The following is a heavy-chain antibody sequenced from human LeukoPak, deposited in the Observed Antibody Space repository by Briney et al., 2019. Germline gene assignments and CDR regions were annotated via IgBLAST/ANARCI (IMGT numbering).Heavy chain of an antibody. J-gene: IGHJ4*02. D-gene: IGHD6-13*01. CDR1: GGSFSSYA. V-gene: IGHV1-69*13. CDR3: AREGSSSNDY. Sequence: ASVKVSCKASGGSFSSYAISWVRQAPGQGLEWMGGIIPIFGTANYAQKFQGRVTITADESTSTAYMGLSSLRSEDTAVYYCAREGSSSNDYWGQGTLVTVSS. CDR2: IIPIFGTA.